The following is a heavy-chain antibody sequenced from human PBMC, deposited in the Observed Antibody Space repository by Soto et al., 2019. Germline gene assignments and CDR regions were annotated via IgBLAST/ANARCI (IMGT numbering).Heavy chain of an antibody. CDR1: GGSFSSYH. J-gene: IGHJ4*02. V-gene: IGHV4-34*01. D-gene: IGHD5-18*01. Sequence: SETLSLTCAVYGGSFSSYHWSWIRQTPGRGLEWIGEINHLTTTNYNPSLKSRVIISLDTPKNQFSLKLSSVTAADTAVYYCARGYDTALAPIFWGQGILVTVS. CDR2: INHLTTT. CDR3: ARGYDTALAPIF.